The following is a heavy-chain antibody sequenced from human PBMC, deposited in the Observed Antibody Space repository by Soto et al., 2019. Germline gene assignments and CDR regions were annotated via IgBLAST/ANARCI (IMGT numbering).Heavy chain of an antibody. J-gene: IGHJ4*02. CDR3: AREGRNSVDYYFDY. Sequence: SETLSLTCTFSGFSIISGGYCLSWLRQQPGKGLEWIGYIYYSGSTYYNPSLKSRVTISVDTSKNQFSLKLSSVTAAATAVYYCAREGRNSVDYYFDYWGQGTLVTVSS. D-gene: IGHD2-15*01. CDR2: IYYSGST. V-gene: IGHV4-31*03. CDR1: GFSIISGGYC.